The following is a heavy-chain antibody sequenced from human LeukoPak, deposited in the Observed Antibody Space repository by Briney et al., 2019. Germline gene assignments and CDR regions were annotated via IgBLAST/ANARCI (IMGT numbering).Heavy chain of an antibody. CDR1: GFNFRGYA. Sequence: GRSLRLSCTASGFNFRGYAMYWVRQAPGKGLEWVAVVLYDGSDKNYADSVKGRFTISRDNSQNTLYLQMNSLRVEDTAVYYCARSQMVRGVTPFYYFDFWGQGTLVTVSS. D-gene: IGHD3-10*01. V-gene: IGHV3-30*04. CDR3: ARSQMVRGVTPFYYFDF. CDR2: VLYDGSDK. J-gene: IGHJ4*02.